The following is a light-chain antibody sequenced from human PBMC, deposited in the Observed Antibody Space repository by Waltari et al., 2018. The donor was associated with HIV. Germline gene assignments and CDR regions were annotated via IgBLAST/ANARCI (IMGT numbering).Light chain of an antibody. CDR2: NTK. CDR3: VLYMGSGISV. V-gene: IGLV8-61*01. CDR1: SGSVSTTYY. J-gene: IGLJ2*01. Sequence: QTVVTQEPSFSVSPGGTVTLTCGLSSGSVSTTYYPSWYQHTPGQAQRTCIYNTKPRSSGVPDRFSGSILGNKAALNITGAQADDECDYYCVLYMGSGISVFGGGTKLTVL.